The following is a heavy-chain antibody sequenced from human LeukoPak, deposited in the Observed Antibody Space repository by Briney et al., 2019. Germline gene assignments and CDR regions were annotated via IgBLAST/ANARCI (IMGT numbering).Heavy chain of an antibody. CDR2: ISGTGSRT. V-gene: IGHV3-23*01. CDR3: AKGLTGYSNYGMDV. CDR1: GFTFSSYA. D-gene: IGHD3-9*01. J-gene: IGHJ6*02. Sequence: GGSLRLSCAASGFTFSSYAMNWVRQAPGKGLEWVSAISGTGSRTYYADSVKGRFTISRDNSKNTLYLQMKSLRVEHTARYCCAKGLTGYSNYGMDVWGQGTTVTVSS.